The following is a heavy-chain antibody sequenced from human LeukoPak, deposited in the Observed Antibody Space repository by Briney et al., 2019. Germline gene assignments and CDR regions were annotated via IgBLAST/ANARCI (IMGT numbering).Heavy chain of an antibody. V-gene: IGHV1-3*02. CDR2: SNPANGYT. Sequence: GASVKVSCKTSGDTFTNYAMHWVRQAPGQTIQWLAWSNPANGYTRYSQHFQDRVTVSSDTSADTAYMELSSLRSEDKAIYYCAIRDGHADHWGQGTLVTVSS. D-gene: IGHD5-24*01. CDR3: AIRDGHADH. CDR1: GDTFTNYA. J-gene: IGHJ4*02.